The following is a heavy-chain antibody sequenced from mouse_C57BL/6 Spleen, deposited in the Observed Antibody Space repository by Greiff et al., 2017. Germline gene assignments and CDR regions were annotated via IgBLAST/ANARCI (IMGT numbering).Heavy chain of an antibody. CDR2: IYPGDGDT. J-gene: IGHJ2*01. CDR1: GYAFSSYW. V-gene: IGHV1-80*01. D-gene: IGHD2-1*01. CDR3: ARDYGTYYFDY. Sequence: QVHVKQSGAELVKPGASVKISCKASGYAFSSYWMNWVKQRPGKGLEWIGQIYPGDGDTNYNGKFKGKATLTADKSSSTAYMQLSSLTSEDSAVYFCARDYGTYYFDYWGQGTTLTVSS.